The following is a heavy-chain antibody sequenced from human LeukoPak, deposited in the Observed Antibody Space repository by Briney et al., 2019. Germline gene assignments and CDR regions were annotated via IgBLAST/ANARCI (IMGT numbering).Heavy chain of an antibody. CDR2: IKSKTDGGTT. V-gene: IGHV3-15*01. D-gene: IGHD2-15*01. J-gene: IGHJ6*02. Sequence: GGSLRLSCAASGFTFSSYAMSWVRQAPGKGLEWVGRIKSKTDGGTTDYAAPVKGRFTISRDDSKNTLYLQMNSLKTEDTAVYYCTTDLATATLRYYYGMDVWGQGTTVTVSS. CDR1: GFTFSSYA. CDR3: TTDLATATLRYYYGMDV.